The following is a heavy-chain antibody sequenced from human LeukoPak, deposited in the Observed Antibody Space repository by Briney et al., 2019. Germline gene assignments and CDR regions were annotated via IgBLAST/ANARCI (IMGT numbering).Heavy chain of an antibody. CDR2: IYYSGST. Sequence: PSETLSLTCTVSGGSISSSSYYWGWIRQPPGKGLEWIGSIYYSGSTYYNPSLKSRVTISVDTSKNQFSLKLSSVTAANTAVYYCARSDEYYYDILGNGGAFDIWGQGTMVTVSS. J-gene: IGHJ3*02. V-gene: IGHV4-39*07. CDR3: ARSDEYYYDILGNGGAFDI. CDR1: GGSISSSSYY. D-gene: IGHD3-22*01.